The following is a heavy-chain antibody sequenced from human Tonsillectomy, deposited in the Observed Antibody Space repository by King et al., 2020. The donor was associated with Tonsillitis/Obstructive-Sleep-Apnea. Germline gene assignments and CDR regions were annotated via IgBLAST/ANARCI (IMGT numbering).Heavy chain of an antibody. CDR2: IYYSGST. Sequence: QLQESGPGLVKPSETLSLTCTVSGGSISSSSYYWGWIRQPPGKGLEWIGSIYYSGSTYYNPSLKSRVTISVDTSKNQFSLKVKSVTAADTALYYCARTWGCGGTTTGWFDPWGQGTLVTVSS. V-gene: IGHV4-39*01. CDR3: ARTWGCGGTTTGWFDP. CDR1: GGSISSSSYY. J-gene: IGHJ5*02. D-gene: IGHD1-26*01.